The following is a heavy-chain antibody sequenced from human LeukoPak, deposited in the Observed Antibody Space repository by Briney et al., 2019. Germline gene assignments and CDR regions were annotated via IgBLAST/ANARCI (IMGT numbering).Heavy chain of an antibody. CDR1: GFTFSTYW. CDR3: ARDGATGGWFDP. V-gene: IGHV3-7*03. D-gene: IGHD1-1*01. CDR2: IKEDGSER. Sequence: GGSLRLSCAASGFTFSTYWMSWVRQAPGKGLEWVANIKEDGSERYYVGFVKGRFTISRDNAKNSLFLQMNSLRAEDTAIYYCARDGATGGWFDPWGQGTLVTVSS. J-gene: IGHJ5*02.